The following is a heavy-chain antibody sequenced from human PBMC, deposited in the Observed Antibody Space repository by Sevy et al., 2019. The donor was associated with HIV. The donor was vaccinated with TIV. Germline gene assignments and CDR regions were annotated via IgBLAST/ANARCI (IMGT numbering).Heavy chain of an antibody. CDR2: IRSEANSYAT. CDR3: TSQSASLYDFWSGYYTPSDAFDI. V-gene: IGHV3-73*01. CDR1: GFTFSGSA. J-gene: IGHJ3*02. Sequence: GGSLRLSCAASGFTFSGSAMHWVRQASGKGLEWVGRIRSEANSYATAYAASVKGRFTISRDDSKNTAYLQMNSLKTEDTAVYYCTSQSASLYDFWSGYYTPSDAFDIWGQGTMVTVSS. D-gene: IGHD3-3*01.